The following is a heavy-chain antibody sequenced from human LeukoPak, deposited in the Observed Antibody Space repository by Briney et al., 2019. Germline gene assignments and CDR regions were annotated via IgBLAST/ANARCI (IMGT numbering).Heavy chain of an antibody. J-gene: IGHJ4*02. CDR3: ASGGWRGVDY. CDR2: ITSGGDYI. D-gene: IGHD6-19*01. V-gene: IGHV3-21*04. Sequence: GGSLRLSCAASGFTFNTFNMNWVRQAPGKGLEWVSSITSGGDYIYYADSVKGRFTISRDNSKDTLYLQMNSLRAEDTAVYYCASGGWRGVDYWGQGTLVTVSS. CDR1: GFTFNTFN.